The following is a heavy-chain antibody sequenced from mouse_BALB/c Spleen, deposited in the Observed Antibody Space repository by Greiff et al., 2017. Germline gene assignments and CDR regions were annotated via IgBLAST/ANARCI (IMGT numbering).Heavy chain of an antibody. Sequence: VQLQQSGPELVKPGASVKISCKASGYTFTDYNMHWVKQSHGKSLEWIGYIYPYNGGTGYNQKFKSKATLTVDNSSSTAYMELRSLTSEDSAVYYCAREGVSTMITWFAYWGQGTLVTVSA. CDR2: IYPYNGGT. CDR1: GYTFTDYN. J-gene: IGHJ3*01. CDR3: AREGVSTMITWFAY. D-gene: IGHD2-4*01. V-gene: IGHV1S29*02.